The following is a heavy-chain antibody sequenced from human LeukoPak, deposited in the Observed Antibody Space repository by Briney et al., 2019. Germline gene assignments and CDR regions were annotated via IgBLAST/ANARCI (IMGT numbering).Heavy chain of an antibody. CDR1: GYRFTSYW. J-gene: IGHJ6*03. CDR3: AREAVAGLNYYYYYYMDV. D-gene: IGHD6-19*01. Sequence: GEAPKISCKGSGYRFTSYWVGWGRQMPGKGLGWMGVLYPGGFGTRNRQSLRRQGHISADKSISTPYLHWSSLKASDTAMYYCAREAVAGLNYYYYYYMDVWGKGTTVTVSS. CDR2: LYPGGFGT. V-gene: IGHV5-51*01.